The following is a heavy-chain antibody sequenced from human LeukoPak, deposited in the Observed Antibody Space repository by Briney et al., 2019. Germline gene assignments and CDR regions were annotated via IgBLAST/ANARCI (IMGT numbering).Heavy chain of an antibody. CDR3: AKRPSDYGDYVSYFDY. D-gene: IGHD4-17*01. CDR2: ISDDGRSK. Sequence: PGGSLRLSCAASGFSFISYGMHWVRQAPGKGLEWVGVISDDGRSKDYADSVKGRFTISRDNSKDNLYLQMNSLRDEDTAVYYCAKRPSDYGDYVSYFDYWGQGTLVTVSS. V-gene: IGHV3-30*18. CDR1: GFSFISYG. J-gene: IGHJ4*02.